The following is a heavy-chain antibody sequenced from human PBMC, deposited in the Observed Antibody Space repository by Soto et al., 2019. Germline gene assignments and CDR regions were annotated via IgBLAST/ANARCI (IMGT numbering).Heavy chain of an antibody. D-gene: IGHD3-3*01. V-gene: IGHV3-9*01. J-gene: IGHJ4*02. CDR3: AKIFMVGVGPGGYFHY. CDR1: GFTFDDYA. CDR2: ISWNSGSI. Sequence: EVQLVESGGGLVQPGRSLRLSCAASGFTFDDYAIHWVRQAPGKGLEWVSGISWNSGSIVYADSVKGRFTISRDNAKNSLYLQMNSLRAEDTALYYCAKIFMVGVGPGGYFHYWGQGPLVTVSS.